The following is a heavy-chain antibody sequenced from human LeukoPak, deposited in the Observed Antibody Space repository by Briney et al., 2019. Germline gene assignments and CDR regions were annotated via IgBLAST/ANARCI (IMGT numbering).Heavy chain of an antibody. D-gene: IGHD3-3*01. CDR2: IYYSGST. CDR3: ARHSHYDFWSGYYRNWFDP. V-gene: IGHV4-39*01. CDR1: GGSISSSSYY. J-gene: IGHJ5*01. Sequence: SETLSLTCTVSGGSISSSSYYWGWIRQPPGKGLEWIGSIYYSGSTYYNPSLKSRVTISVDTSKNQFSLKLSSVTAADTAVYYCARHSHYDFWSGYYRNWFDPWGQGTLVTVSS.